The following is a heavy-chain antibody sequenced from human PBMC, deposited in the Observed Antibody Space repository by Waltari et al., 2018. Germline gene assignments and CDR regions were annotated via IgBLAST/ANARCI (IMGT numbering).Heavy chain of an antibody. D-gene: IGHD6-6*01. CDR3: TRDRAGIGARPWYPDL. CDR1: GGSMSSYY. V-gene: IGHV4-59*01. J-gene: IGHJ2*01. CDR2: IHDSGST. Sequence: QVQLQESGPGLVKPSETLSLTCIVSGGSMSSYYWSWIRQPPGKGLEWIGYIHDSGSTNYNPSLKSRVTISVDTSQNQFSLKLSSVTAADTAVYYCTRDRAGIGARPWYPDLWGRGTLVIVSS.